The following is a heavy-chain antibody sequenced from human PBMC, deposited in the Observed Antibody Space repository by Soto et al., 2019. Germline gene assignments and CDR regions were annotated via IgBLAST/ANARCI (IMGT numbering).Heavy chain of an antibody. J-gene: IGHJ4*02. CDR2: INPIFGTA. Sequence: SVKVSCKASGGSFSSYAISWVRQAPGQGLEWMGAINPIFGTAHYAQKFQGRVTITADELTSTAHMELTRLSSDDTAVYFCAREGRHFEYWGQRTPVTVSX. CDR1: GGSFSSYA. CDR3: AREGRHFEY. V-gene: IGHV1-69*13.